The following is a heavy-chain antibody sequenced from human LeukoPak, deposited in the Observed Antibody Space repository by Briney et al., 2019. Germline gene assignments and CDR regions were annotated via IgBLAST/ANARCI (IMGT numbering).Heavy chain of an antibody. V-gene: IGHV3-30*02. J-gene: IGHJ5*02. D-gene: IGHD1-26*01. CDR1: GFTFSSYG. CDR2: IRYDGSNK. CDR3: ARDQGEPEWELLGGSNWFDP. Sequence: PGGSLRLSCAASGFTFSSYGMHWVRQAPGKGLEWVAFIRYDGSNKYYADSVKGRFTISRDNSKNTLYLQMNSLRAEDTAVYYCARDQGEPEWELLGGSNWFDPWGQGTLVTVSS.